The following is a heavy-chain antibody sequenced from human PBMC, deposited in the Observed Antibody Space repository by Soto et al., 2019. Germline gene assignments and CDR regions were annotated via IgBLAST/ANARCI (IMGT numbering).Heavy chain of an antibody. CDR1: GGTFSSYA. V-gene: IGHV1-69*13. CDR2: IIPIFGTA. J-gene: IGHJ5*02. CDR3: ARDIQSTNWFDP. Sequence: ASVKVSCKASGGTFSSYAISWVRQAPGQGLEWMGGIIPIFGTANYAQKFQGRVTITADESTSTAYMELSSLRSEDTVVYYCARDIQSTNWFDPWGQGTLVTVSS.